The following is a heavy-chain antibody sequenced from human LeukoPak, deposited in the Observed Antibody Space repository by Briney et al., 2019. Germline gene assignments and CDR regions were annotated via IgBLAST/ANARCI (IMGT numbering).Heavy chain of an antibody. Sequence: SVKVSCKASGGTFSSYAISWMRQAPGQGLEWMGGIIPIFGTANYAQKFQGRVTITTDESTSTAYMELSSLRSEDTAVYYCARGKWLLRPQPGSPQYYFDYWGQGTLVTVSS. D-gene: IGHD3-22*01. J-gene: IGHJ4*02. V-gene: IGHV1-69*05. CDR3: ARGKWLLRPQPGSPQYYFDY. CDR2: IIPIFGTA. CDR1: GGTFSSYA.